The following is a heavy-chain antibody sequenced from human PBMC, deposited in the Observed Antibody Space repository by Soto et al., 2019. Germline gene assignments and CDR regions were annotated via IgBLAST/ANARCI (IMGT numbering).Heavy chain of an antibody. D-gene: IGHD3-10*01. CDR3: ARHNYGSGSTYFDY. Sequence: QVQLQESGPGLVKPSETLSLTCTVSGGSISSYYWSWIRQPPGKGLEWIGYIYYSGSTNYNPSLKIRVPISVATSKNPFSLKLNSMTAADTAVYYCARHNYGSGSTYFDYWGQGTLVTVSS. V-gene: IGHV4-59*08. J-gene: IGHJ4*02. CDR2: IYYSGST. CDR1: GGSISSYY.